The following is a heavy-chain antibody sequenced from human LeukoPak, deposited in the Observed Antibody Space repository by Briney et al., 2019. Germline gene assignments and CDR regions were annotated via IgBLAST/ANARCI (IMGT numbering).Heavy chain of an antibody. CDR1: GFTFSSHS. CDR3: ARGDGATPPDVFDI. D-gene: IGHD3-10*01. V-gene: IGHV3-21*01. J-gene: IGHJ3*02. CDR2: ISSSSIYI. Sequence: GVSLRLSCAASGFTFSSHSMNWVRQAPGKGLQWVSSISSSSIYIYYADSVKGRFTISRDNAKNSLYLQMNSLRGEDTAVYYCARGDGATPPDVFDIWGQGTMVTVSS.